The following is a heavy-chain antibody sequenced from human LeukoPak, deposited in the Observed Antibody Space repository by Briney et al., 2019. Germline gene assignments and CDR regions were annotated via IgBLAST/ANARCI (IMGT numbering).Heavy chain of an antibody. CDR3: ARVSSYCSSTSCKEPLDY. Sequence: PGGSLRLSCAVSGFTFSDNWMSWVRQAPGKGLEWVANIKEDGSEKNYVDSVKGRFTISRDNAKNTLYLQMNGLRAEDTALYYCARVSSYCSSTSCKEPLDYWGQGTLVTVSS. J-gene: IGHJ4*02. CDR1: GFTFSDNW. V-gene: IGHV3-7*02. D-gene: IGHD2-2*01. CDR2: IKEDGSEK.